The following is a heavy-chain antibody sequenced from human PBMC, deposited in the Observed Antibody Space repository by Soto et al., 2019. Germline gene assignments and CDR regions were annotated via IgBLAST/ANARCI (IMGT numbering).Heavy chain of an antibody. CDR2: IYWDDDK. J-gene: IGHJ4*02. V-gene: IGHV2-5*02. CDR3: AHRVLRTVFGLVTTTAIYFDF. CDR1: GFSLTTSGVG. Sequence: QITLNESGPTVVRPTETLTLTCRFSGFSLTTSGVGVGWIRQSPGKAPEWLALIYWDDDKRYSAYLKSRLTITKDTSKNQVVLTVSDLDPTDTATYYCAHRVLRTVFGLVTTTAIYFDFWGQGTQVAVSS. D-gene: IGHD3-3*01.